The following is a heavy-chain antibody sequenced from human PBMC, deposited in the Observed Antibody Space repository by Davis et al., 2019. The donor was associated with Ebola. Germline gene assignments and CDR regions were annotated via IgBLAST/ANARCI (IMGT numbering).Heavy chain of an antibody. CDR1: GFAFSTYG. J-gene: IGHJ4*02. V-gene: IGHV3-30*03. D-gene: IGHD3-3*01. CDR3: ARDSYDFWSGYYHYNFDY. Sequence: GESLKISCAASGFAFSTYGMHWVRQAPGKGLEWVAVISYDGSNKYYADSVKGRFTISRDNAKNSLYLQMNSLGAEDTAVYYCARDSYDFWSGYYHYNFDYWGQGTLVTVSS. CDR2: ISYDGSNK.